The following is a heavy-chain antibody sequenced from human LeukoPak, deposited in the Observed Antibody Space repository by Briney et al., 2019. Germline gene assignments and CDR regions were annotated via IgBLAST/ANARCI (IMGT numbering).Heavy chain of an antibody. CDR3: ARGDDYGDPDAFDI. V-gene: IGHV4-31*03. CDR1: GGSISSGGYY. D-gene: IGHD4-17*01. Sequence: SETLSLTCTVSGGSISSGGYYWSWIRQHPGKGLEWIGYIYYSGSTYYNPSLKSRVTISVDTSKNQFSLKLGSVTAADTAVYYCARGDDYGDPDAFDIWGQGTMVTVSS. CDR2: IYYSGST. J-gene: IGHJ3*02.